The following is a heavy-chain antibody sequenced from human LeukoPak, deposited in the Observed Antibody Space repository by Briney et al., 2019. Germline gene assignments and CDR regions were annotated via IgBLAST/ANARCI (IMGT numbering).Heavy chain of an antibody. CDR1: GFTFSSYG. D-gene: IGHD3-22*01. CDR2: ISYDGSDK. V-gene: IGHV3-30*03. Sequence: GGSLRLSCAASGFTFSSYGIHWVRQAPGKGLEWVAVISYDGSDKYYADSVKGRFTISRDDDKNTVYLQINSLRAEDTAVYYCARNYYYDSSGYYWSAFDIWGQGTMVTVSS. J-gene: IGHJ3*02. CDR3: ARNYYYDSSGYYWSAFDI.